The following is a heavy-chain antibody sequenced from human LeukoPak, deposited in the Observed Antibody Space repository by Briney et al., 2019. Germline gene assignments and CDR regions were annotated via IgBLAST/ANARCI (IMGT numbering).Heavy chain of an antibody. CDR2: ISAYNSNT. V-gene: IGHV1-18*01. CDR3: ARDKGGYSYGYIGDY. J-gene: IGHJ4*02. CDR1: GYTFTSYG. D-gene: IGHD5-18*01. Sequence: ASVKVSCKASGYTFTSYGISWVRQAPGQGLEWMGWISAYNSNTNYAQKLQGRVTMTTDTSTSTAYMELRSLRSDDTAVYYCARDKGGYSYGYIGDYWGQGTLVTVSS.